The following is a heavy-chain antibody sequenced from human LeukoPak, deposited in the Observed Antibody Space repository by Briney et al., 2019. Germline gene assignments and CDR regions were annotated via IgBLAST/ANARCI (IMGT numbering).Heavy chain of an antibody. CDR1: GCSISSGSYY. D-gene: IGHD1-1*01. CDR2: IYTSGST. Sequence: SETLSLTCTVSGCSISSGSYYWSWIRQPAGKGLEWIGRIYTSGSTNYNPSLKSRVTISVDTSKNQFSLKLSSVTAADTAVYYCASASTTHYYYYYGMDVWGQGTTVTVSS. CDR3: ASASTTHYYYYYGMDV. J-gene: IGHJ6*02. V-gene: IGHV4-61*02.